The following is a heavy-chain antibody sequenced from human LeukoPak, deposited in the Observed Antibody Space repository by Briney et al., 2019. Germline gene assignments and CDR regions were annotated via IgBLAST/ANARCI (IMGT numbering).Heavy chain of an antibody. J-gene: IGHJ6*02. CDR3: VKDRYGMDV. CDR1: GFTFSSYA. V-gene: IGHV3-64D*09. Sequence: PGGSLRLSCSASGFTFSSYAMYWVRQAPGKGPEYVSAITGNGGGSYYADSVKGRFTISRDNSKNTLYLQMSSVRAEDAAVYYCVKDRYGMDVWGQGTTVTVSS. CDR2: ITGNGGGS.